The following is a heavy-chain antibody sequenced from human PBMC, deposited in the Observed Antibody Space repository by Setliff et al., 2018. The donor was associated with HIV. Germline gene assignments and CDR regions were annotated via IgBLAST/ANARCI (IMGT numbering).Heavy chain of an antibody. V-gene: IGHV1-69*11. J-gene: IGHJ1*01. D-gene: IGHD3-22*01. CDR1: GYIFSDYH. CDR3: ASYYYDSSGYFWYFQH. CDR2: VIPSTGDT. Sequence: SVKVSCKTSGYIFSDYHISWVRQAPGQGLEWMGIVIPSTGDTNYAQKFQGRVTITADESTSTAYMELSSLRSEDTAVYYCASYYYDSSGYFWYFQHWGQGTLVTVSS.